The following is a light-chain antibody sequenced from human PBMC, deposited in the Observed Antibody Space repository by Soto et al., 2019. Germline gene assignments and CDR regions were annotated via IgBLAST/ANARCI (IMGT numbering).Light chain of an antibody. CDR1: QSISSW. CDR3: QQRYSPPT. V-gene: IGKV1-5*01. Sequence: IQMTQSPSTLSASVGDRLTITYRASQSISSWLAWYQQKPGKAPKLLIYDASSLESGVPSRFSGSGSGTDSTLTISSLQPEDVATYYCQQRYSPPTLGQGTRLEIK. J-gene: IGKJ5*01. CDR2: DAS.